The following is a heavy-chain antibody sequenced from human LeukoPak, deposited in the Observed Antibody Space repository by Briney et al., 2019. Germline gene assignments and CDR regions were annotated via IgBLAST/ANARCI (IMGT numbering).Heavy chain of an antibody. V-gene: IGHV4-59*06. Sequence: PSETLSLTCTVSGGSISSYYWSWIRQHPGKGLEWIGYIYYSGSTYYNPSLKSRVTISVDTSKNQFSLKLSSVTAADTAVYYCARDPLVPAARRYFDLWGRGTLVTVSS. CDR2: IYYSGST. J-gene: IGHJ2*01. D-gene: IGHD2-2*01. CDR1: GGSISSYY. CDR3: ARDPLVPAARRYFDL.